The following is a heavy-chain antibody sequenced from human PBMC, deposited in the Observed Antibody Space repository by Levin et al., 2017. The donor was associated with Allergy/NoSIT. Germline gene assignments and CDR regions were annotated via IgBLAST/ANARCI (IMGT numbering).Heavy chain of an antibody. V-gene: IGHV4-59*01. J-gene: IGHJ4*02. D-gene: IGHD3-16*01. CDR2: VYYSGGT. CDR3: VIGSGGYGFAY. CDR1: GGSMRNSY. Sequence: KAGGSLRLSCNVSGGSMRNSYWSWIRQPPGKGLEWIGHVYYSGGTNYNPSLRGRVTISLDTSKNQLYLKLTSVNTADTAVYYCVIGSGGYGFAYWGQGILVNVSS.